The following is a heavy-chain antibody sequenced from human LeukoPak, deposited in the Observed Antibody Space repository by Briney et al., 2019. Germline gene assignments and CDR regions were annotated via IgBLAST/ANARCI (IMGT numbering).Heavy chain of an antibody. CDR2: INHSGST. CDR3: ARGHLGYHYYGSGSYYVFDY. V-gene: IGHV4-34*01. D-gene: IGHD3-10*01. CDR1: GGSFSGYY. Sequence: PSETLSLTCAVYGGSFSGYYWSWIRQPPGKGLEWIGEINHSGSTNYNPSLESRVTISVDTSKNQFSLKLSSVTAADTAVYYCARGHLGYHYYGSGSYYVFDYWGQGTLVTVSS. J-gene: IGHJ4*02.